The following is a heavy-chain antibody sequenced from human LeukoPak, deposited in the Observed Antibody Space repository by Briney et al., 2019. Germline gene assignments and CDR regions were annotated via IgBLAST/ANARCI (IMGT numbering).Heavy chain of an antibody. V-gene: IGHV3-30-3*01. CDR1: GFTFSTYA. CDR3: AKDGGYGSGNYYPDY. J-gene: IGHJ4*02. D-gene: IGHD3-10*01. Sequence: PGGSLRLSCAASGFTFSTYAMHWVRQAPGKGLEWVAVISYAGGNKYYADSVKGRFTISRDNSKNTLYLQMNSLRAEDTAVYYCAKDGGYGSGNYYPDYWGQGTLVTVSS. CDR2: ISYAGGNK.